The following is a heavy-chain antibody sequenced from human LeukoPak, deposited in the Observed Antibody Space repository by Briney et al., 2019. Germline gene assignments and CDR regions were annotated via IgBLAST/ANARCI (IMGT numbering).Heavy chain of an antibody. CDR3: ARDSYYSATTVTTGFDY. D-gene: IGHD4-17*01. V-gene: IGHV3-21*01. CDR1: GFTFSSYS. Sequence: GGSLRLSCAASGFTFSSYSMNWVRQPPGKGRGWVSSISSSSSYIYYADSVKGRFTISRDNAKNSLYLQMNSLRAEDTAVYYCARDSYYSATTVTTGFDYWGQGTLVTVSS. CDR2: ISSSSSYI. J-gene: IGHJ4*02.